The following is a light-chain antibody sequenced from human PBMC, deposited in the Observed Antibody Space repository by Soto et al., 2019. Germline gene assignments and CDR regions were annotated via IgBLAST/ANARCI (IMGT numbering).Light chain of an antibody. Sequence: DIVMTQSPDLAVSLGERATVNCKSSQCVLFSSNNKNYLAWYQQKPGQPPKLLIYWASTRESGVPDRFSGSGSGADFTLTISSLQAEDGAVYYCQQYYNTPYTFGQGTKLEIK. J-gene: IGKJ2*01. CDR1: QCVLFSSNNKNY. CDR3: QQYYNTPYT. CDR2: WAS. V-gene: IGKV4-1*01.